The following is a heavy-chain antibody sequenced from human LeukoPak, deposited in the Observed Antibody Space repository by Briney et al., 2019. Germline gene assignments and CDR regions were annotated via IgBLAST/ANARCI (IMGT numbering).Heavy chain of an antibody. CDR3: AREPHYYGSGSYINWFDP. Sequence: PSETLSLTCTASGGSISSYYWSWIRQPAGKGLEWIGRICTSGSTNYNPSLKSRVTMSVDTSKNQFSLKLSSVTAADTAVYYCAREPHYYGSGSYINWFDPWGQGTLVTVSS. V-gene: IGHV4-4*07. D-gene: IGHD3-10*01. CDR1: GGSISSYY. J-gene: IGHJ5*02. CDR2: ICTSGST.